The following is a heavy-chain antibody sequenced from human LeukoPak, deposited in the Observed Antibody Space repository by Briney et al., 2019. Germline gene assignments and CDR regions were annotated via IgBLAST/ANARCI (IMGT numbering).Heavy chain of an antibody. V-gene: IGHV4-30-4*08. J-gene: IGHJ6*03. CDR2: INHSGST. Sequence: SQTLSLTCTVSGGSISSGDYYWSWIRQPPGKGLEWIGEINHSGSTNYNPSLKSRVTISVDTSKNQFSLKLSSVTAADTAVYYCARQVYDYGDYVSYYYYYMDVWGKGTTVTVSS. CDR3: ARQVYDYGDYVSYYYYYMDV. D-gene: IGHD4-17*01. CDR1: GGSISSGDYY.